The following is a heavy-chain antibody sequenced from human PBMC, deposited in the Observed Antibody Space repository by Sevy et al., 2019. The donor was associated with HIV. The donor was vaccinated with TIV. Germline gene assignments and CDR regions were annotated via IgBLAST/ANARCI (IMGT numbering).Heavy chain of an antibody. J-gene: IGHJ4*02. CDR2: LYYSGFT. Sequence: SETLSLTCTVSGDSISNYYWSWIRQPPGKGLEWIGYLYYSGFTNDNPSLSSRVTISVDTSENQFSLKLSSVTAADTAVYYCARGIVAYYFDYWGQGTLVTVSS. V-gene: IGHV4-59*01. CDR3: ARGIVAYYFDY. CDR1: GDSISNYY. D-gene: IGHD5-12*01.